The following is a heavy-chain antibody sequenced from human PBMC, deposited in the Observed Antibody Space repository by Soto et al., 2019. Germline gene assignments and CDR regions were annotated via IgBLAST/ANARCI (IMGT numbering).Heavy chain of an antibody. CDR2: IKSKSDGGTT. V-gene: IGHV3-15*07. J-gene: IGHJ4*02. D-gene: IGHD3-10*01. CDR3: STVGSITTSGTPFDY. CDR1: GLIFRNTR. Sequence: PGGALRLSCAASGLIFRNTRMNWVRQAPGKGLEWVGRIKSKSDGGTTDYAAAVKGRFTISRDDSKTTLYLQMNSLESEDTAVYYCSTVGSITTSGTPFDYWGQGTLVTVSS.